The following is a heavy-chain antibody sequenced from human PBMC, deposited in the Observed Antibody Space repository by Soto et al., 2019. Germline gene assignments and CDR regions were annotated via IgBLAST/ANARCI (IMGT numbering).Heavy chain of an antibody. Sequence: EVQLLESGGGLVQPGGSLRLSCAASGFTFSSYAMSWVRQAPGTGLEWVSAISGSGGSTYYADSVKGRFTISRDNAKNTLYLQMNSLRAEDTSVYYCAKDLLARSYYFDYWGQGTLVTVSS. CDR2: ISGSGGST. J-gene: IGHJ4*02. CDR1: GFTFSSYA. CDR3: AKDLLARSYYFDY. D-gene: IGHD2-15*01. V-gene: IGHV3-23*01.